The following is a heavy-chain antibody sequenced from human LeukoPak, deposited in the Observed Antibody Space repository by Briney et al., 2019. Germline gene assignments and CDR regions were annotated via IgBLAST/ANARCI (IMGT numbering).Heavy chain of an antibody. V-gene: IGHV4-39*07. CDR3: ASAYDSSGYSDY. D-gene: IGHD3-22*01. J-gene: IGHJ4*02. CDR2: IYYSGST. CDR1: GGSISSSSYY. Sequence: PSETLSLTCTVSGGSISSSSYYWGWIRQPPGKGLEWIGSIYYSGSTYYNPSLKSRVTISVDTSMNQFSLKLSSVTAADTAVYYCASAYDSSGYSDYWGQGTLVTVSS.